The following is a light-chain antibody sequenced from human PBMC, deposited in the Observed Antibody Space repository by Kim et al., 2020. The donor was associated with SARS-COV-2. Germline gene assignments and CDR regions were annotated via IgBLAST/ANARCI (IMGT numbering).Light chain of an antibody. CDR1: QDIRND. V-gene: IGKV1-6*01. Sequence: AIQMTQSPSSLSVSVGDRVTITCRASQDIRNDLGWFQQKPGKAPKLLIYTTSSLESGVPSRFSGSGFGTDFNLTISSLQPEDFATYYCLQEYSYPMTFGQGTKVDIK. J-gene: IGKJ1*01. CDR3: LQEYSYPMT. CDR2: TTS.